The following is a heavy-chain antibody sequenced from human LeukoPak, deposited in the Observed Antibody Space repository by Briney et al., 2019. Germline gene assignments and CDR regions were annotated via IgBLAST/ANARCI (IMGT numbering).Heavy chain of an antibody. CDR3: AREWELLRKYLYH. CDR2: INPNSGGT. Sequence: ASVKASCKASGYTFTGYYLHWVRQAPGRGLDWMGWINPNSGGTTYAQNFKGRVTMTWDTSISTAYMELSRLRSDDTAVYYCAREWELLRKYLYHWGQGTLVTVSS. V-gene: IGHV1-2*02. J-gene: IGHJ1*01. CDR1: GYTFTGYY. D-gene: IGHD1-26*01.